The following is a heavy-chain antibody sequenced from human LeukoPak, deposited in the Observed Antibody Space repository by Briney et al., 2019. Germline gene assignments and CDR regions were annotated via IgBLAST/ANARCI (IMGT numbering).Heavy chain of an antibody. D-gene: IGHD5-24*01. CDR3: TTFVEMATSDY. J-gene: IGHJ4*02. V-gene: IGHV3-15*01. Sequence: WIRQPPGKGLEWIGRIKSKTDGGTTDYAAPVKGRFTISRDDSKNTLYLQMNSLKTEDTAVYYCTTFVEMATSDYWGQGTLVTVSS. CDR2: IKSKTDGGTT.